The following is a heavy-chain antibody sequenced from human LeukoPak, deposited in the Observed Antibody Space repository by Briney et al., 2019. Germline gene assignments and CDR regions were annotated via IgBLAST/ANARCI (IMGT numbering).Heavy chain of an antibody. CDR1: GGSISSSSYY. CDR2: IHDSGST. CDR3: ARSIRAYYYYYMDV. V-gene: IGHV4-39*07. J-gene: IGHJ6*03. D-gene: IGHD1-14*01. Sequence: SETLSLTCSVSGGSISSSSYYWGWIRQPPGKGLEWIGSIHDSGSTYYNQTLKSRVTISVDTSKNQFSLQLSSVTAADTAVYYCARSIRAYYYYYMDVWGKGTTVTISS.